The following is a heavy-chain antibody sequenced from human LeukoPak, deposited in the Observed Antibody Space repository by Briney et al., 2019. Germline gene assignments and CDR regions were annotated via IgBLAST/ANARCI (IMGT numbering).Heavy chain of an antibody. Sequence: GGSLRLSCAASGFTFDDYGMSWVRQAPGKGLEWVSGINWNGGSTGYADSVKGRFTISRDNAKNSLYLRMNSLRAEDAALYHCARDLSSWSMDVWGQGTTVTVSS. CDR2: INWNGGST. CDR1: GFTFDDYG. D-gene: IGHD1-1*01. CDR3: ARDLSSWSMDV. J-gene: IGHJ6*02. V-gene: IGHV3-20*01.